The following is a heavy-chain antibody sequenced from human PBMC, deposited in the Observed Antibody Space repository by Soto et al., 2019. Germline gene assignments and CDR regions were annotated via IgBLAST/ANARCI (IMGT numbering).Heavy chain of an antibody. CDR2: IYSGGST. V-gene: IGHV3-53*01. CDR3: ARDHSLGYYYGMDV. D-gene: IGHD4-4*01. CDR1: GFTVSSNY. J-gene: IGHJ6*02. Sequence: GGSLRLSCAASGFTVSSNYMSWVRQAPGKGLEWVSVIYSGGSTYYADSVKGRFTISRDNSKNTLYLQMNSLRAEDTAVYYCARDHSLGYYYGMDVWGQGTTVTVSS.